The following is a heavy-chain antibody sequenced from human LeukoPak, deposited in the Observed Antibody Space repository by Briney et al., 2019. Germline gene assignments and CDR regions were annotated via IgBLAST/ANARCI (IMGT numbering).Heavy chain of an antibody. CDR1: GGSITNYY. Sequence: SETLSLTCTVSGGSITNYYWSWLRQPPGKGLEWIGFSYYNGNTNYNPSLKSRVTISVDMSKNQFSLSLRSVTAADTAVYYCARDGYSAHDGLWGQGILVTVSS. J-gene: IGHJ4*02. D-gene: IGHD5-12*01. CDR2: SYYNGNT. V-gene: IGHV4-59*01. CDR3: ARDGYSAHDGL.